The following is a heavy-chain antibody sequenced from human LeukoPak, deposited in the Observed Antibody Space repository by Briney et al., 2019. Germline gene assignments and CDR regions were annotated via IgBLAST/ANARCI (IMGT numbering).Heavy chain of an antibody. CDR1: GGSFSGYY. Sequence: KPSETLSLTCAVYGGSFSGYYWSWIRQPPGEGLEWIGEINHSGSTNYNPSLKSRVTISVDTSKNQFSLKLSSVTAADTAVYYCARGAVTQNYYGSGSYYGALDYWGQGTLVTVSS. D-gene: IGHD3-10*01. J-gene: IGHJ4*02. CDR3: ARGAVTQNYYGSGSYYGALDY. CDR2: INHSGST. V-gene: IGHV4-34*01.